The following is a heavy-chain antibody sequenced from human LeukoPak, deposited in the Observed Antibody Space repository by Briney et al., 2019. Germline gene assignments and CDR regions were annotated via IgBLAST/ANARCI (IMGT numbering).Heavy chain of an antibody. J-gene: IGHJ4*02. D-gene: IGHD2-2*01. CDR1: GFTFSSYG. CDR3: AKAGDIVVVPAAAFDY. V-gene: IGHV3-30*18. CDR2: ISYDGSNK. Sequence: GRSLRLSCAASGFTFSSYGMHWVRQAPGKGLEWVAVISYDGSNKYYADSVKGRFTISRDNSKNTLYLQMNSLRAEDMAVYYCAKAGDIVVVPAAAFDYWGQGTLVTVSS.